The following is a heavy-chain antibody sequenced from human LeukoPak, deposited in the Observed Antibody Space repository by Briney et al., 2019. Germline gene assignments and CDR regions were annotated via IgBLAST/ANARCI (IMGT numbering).Heavy chain of an antibody. J-gene: IGHJ3*02. CDR3: AKDRSDYGGYPPGAFDI. V-gene: IGHV3-23*01. D-gene: IGHD4-17*01. Sequence: GGSLRLSCAASGFTLSSYAMSWVRQAPGKGLEWVSAISGSGVSTYYADSVKGRFTISRDNSKNTLYLQMNSLRAEDTAVYYCAKDRSDYGGYPPGAFDIWGQGTMVTVSS. CDR2: ISGSGVST. CDR1: GFTLSSYA.